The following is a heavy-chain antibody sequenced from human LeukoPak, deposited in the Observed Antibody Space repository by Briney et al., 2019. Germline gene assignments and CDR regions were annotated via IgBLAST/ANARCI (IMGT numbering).Heavy chain of an antibody. D-gene: IGHD6-13*01. CDR3: AREQIAAAGTSDYYYMDV. V-gene: IGHV3-7*01. J-gene: IGHJ6*03. CDR2: IKQDGSEK. CDR1: GFTFSSYG. Sequence: GRSLRLSCAASGFTFSSYGMHWVRQAPGKGLEWVANIKQDGSEKYYVDSVKGRFTISRDNAKNSLYLQMNSLRAEDTAVYYCAREQIAAAGTSDYYYMDVWGKGTTVTISS.